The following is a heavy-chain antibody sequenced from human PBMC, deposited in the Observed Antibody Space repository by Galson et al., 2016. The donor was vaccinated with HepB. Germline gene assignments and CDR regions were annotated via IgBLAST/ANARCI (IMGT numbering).Heavy chain of an antibody. V-gene: IGHV4-39*01. D-gene: IGHD3-10*01. J-gene: IGHJ4*02. CDR2: IFFTGST. CDR3: ARLSGTISYFGSGSYYGRPDY. CDR1: GGSISSSSYY. Sequence: SETLSLTCTVSGGSISSSSYYWGWIRQPPGKGLEWIGSIFFTGSTYYNPSLESRVTISVDTSDNQFSLKLSSVTAADTAVYYCARLSGTISYFGSGSYYGRPDYWGQGTLVTVSS.